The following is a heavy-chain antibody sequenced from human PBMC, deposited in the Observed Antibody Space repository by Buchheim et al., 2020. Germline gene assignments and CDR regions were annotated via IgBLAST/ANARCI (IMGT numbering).Heavy chain of an antibody. CDR3: ARDCSSQPFPSGYHLGIDY. Sequence: QVQLVESGGGVVQPGRSLRLFCAASGFTFISYAIHWVRQAPGKGLEWVAVLSYDGSNKYYADSVKGRFPISRDNSKNTLYLQMNSLRAEDTAVYYCARDCSSQPFPSGYHLGIDYWGQGTL. J-gene: IGHJ4*02. CDR2: LSYDGSNK. CDR1: GFTFISYA. V-gene: IGHV3-30*04. D-gene: IGHD3-22*01.